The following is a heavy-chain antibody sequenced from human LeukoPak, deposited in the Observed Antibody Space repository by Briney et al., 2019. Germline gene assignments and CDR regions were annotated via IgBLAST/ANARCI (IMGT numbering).Heavy chain of an antibody. CDR3: ARCPLRLRGYSYGPDFDY. CDR2: INHSGST. V-gene: IGHV4-34*01. D-gene: IGHD5-18*01. J-gene: IGHJ4*02. CDR1: GGSFSGYY. Sequence: SDTLSLTCAVYGGSFSGYYWSWIRQPPGKGLEWIGEINHSGSTNYNPSLKSRVTISVDTSKNQFSLKLSSVTAADTAVYYCARCPLRLRGYSYGPDFDYWGQGTLVTVSS.